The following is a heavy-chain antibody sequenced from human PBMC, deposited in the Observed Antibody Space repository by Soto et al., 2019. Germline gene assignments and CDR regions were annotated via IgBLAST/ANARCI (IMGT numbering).Heavy chain of an antibody. J-gene: IGHJ6*02. D-gene: IGHD3-16*01. Sequence: GASVKVSCKPSGYSFTAYYVHWVRQAPGQGLEWMGWINPNSGDTDYAQKFQGRLTMTGDTSVSTAYMELRGQTFDDTAVYYCGRGGETYTTSSHNLGVWGQGTTVTVSS. V-gene: IGHV1-2*02. CDR3: GRGGETYTTSSHNLGV. CDR1: GYSFTAYY. CDR2: INPNSGDT.